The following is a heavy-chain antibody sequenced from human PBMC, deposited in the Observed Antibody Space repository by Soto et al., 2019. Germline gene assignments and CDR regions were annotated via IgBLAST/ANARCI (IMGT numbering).Heavy chain of an antibody. V-gene: IGHV4-59*01. Sequence: SETLSLTCTVSGGSISNYYWSWIRQPPGKGLEWIGYIYSSGRTNYNPSLKSRVTISVDTSENQFSLKLGSVTAADTAVYYCARDHRVAHTPEFDSWGQGTLVTVSS. D-gene: IGHD2-15*01. CDR1: GGSISNYY. CDR2: IYSSGRT. CDR3: ARDHRVAHTPEFDS. J-gene: IGHJ4*02.